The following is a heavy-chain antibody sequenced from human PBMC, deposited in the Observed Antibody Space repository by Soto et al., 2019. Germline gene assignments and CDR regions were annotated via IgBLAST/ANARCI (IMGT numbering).Heavy chain of an antibody. CDR3: AKGGPDFVCITRYLLVAFDV. Sequence: GGSLRLSCTASGFTFSSFFMNWVRQAPGKGPEWVSGIDTSGGVTKYADSVKGRFTISRDNSKNSLYLQMNSLRAEDTAVYYCAKGGPDFVCITRYLLVAFDVRGQGTMVTVSS. V-gene: IGHV3-23*05. J-gene: IGHJ3*01. D-gene: IGHD3-16*01. CDR2: IDTSGGVT. CDR1: GFTFSSFF.